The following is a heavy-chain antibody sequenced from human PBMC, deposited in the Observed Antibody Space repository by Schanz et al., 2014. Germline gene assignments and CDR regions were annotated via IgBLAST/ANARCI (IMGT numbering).Heavy chain of an antibody. J-gene: IGHJ5*02. CDR1: GDSISSTSYY. CDR2: IYYSGST. V-gene: IGHV4-39*01. CDR3: ARPSSVVGITGWFDT. Sequence: QVQLQESGPGLVKPSETLSLTCSVSGDSISSTSYYWGWIRQPPGKGLEWIGSIYYSGSTYYNASLKSRVTISVDTSKTRFPLKLPSVTAADTAVYYCARPSSVVGITGWFDTWGQGTLVTVSS. D-gene: IGHD3-22*01.